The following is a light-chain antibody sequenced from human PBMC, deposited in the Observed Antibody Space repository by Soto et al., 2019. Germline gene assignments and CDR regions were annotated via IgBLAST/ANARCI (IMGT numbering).Light chain of an antibody. J-gene: IGKJ4*01. Sequence: DIPMTQSPSSLSASVGDRVTITCQASQDISNYLNWYQQKPGKAPKLLIYDASNLETGDPSRFSGSGSGTDFTFTISSPQPEDIATYYCQEYDNLPLTFGGGTKVEIK. CDR3: QEYDNLPLT. V-gene: IGKV1-33*01. CDR1: QDISNY. CDR2: DAS.